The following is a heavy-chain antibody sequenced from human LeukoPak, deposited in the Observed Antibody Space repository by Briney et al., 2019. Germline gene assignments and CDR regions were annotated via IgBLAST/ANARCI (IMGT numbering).Heavy chain of an antibody. CDR1: GGSISSYY. V-gene: IGHV4-4*07. J-gene: IGHJ6*03. D-gene: IGHD1-26*01. CDR3: ARCPFYSGSYYYYYMDV. Sequence: KPSETLSLTCTVSGGSISSYYWSWIRQPAGKGLEWIGRIYTSGSTNYNPSLKSRVTMSVDTSKNQFSLKLSSVTAADTAVYYCARCPFYSGSYYYYYMDVWGKGTTVTVSS. CDR2: IYTSGST.